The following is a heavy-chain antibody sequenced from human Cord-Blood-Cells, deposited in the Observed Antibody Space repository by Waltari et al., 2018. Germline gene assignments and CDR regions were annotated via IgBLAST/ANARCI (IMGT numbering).Heavy chain of an antibody. V-gene: IGHV2-5*02. CDR3: AHATQVELRGWFDP. CDR1: GFSLSTSGVG. Sequence: QITLKESGPTLVKPTQTLTLTCTFSGFSLSTSGVGVGWIRQPPGKALEWLALIYWDDDKRYIPSLKSRLTITKDTANNQVVLTITNRDPVDTATYYCAHATQVELRGWFDPRGQGTLVTVSS. D-gene: IGHD1-26*01. J-gene: IGHJ5*02. CDR2: IYWDDDK.